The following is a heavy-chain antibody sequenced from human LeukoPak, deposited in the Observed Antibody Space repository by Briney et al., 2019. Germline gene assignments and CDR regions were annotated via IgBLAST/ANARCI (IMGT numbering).Heavy chain of an antibody. CDR2: IYYSGST. V-gene: IGHV4-59*01. Sequence: KPGGSLRLSCAASGFTFSSYAMSWIRQPPGKGLEWIGYIYYSGSTNYNPSLKSRVTISVDTSKNQFSLKLSSVTAADTAVYYCARDRVVAARGYGMDVWGQGTTVTVSS. D-gene: IGHD6-6*01. CDR1: GFTFSSYA. J-gene: IGHJ6*02. CDR3: ARDRVVAARGYGMDV.